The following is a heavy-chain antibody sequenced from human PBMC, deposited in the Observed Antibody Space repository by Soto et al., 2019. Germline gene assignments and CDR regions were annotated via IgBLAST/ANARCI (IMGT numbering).Heavy chain of an antibody. CDR3: ARGRLTGTTGWFDP. CDR2: INHSGST. Sequence: SETLSLTCAVYGGSFSGYYWSWIRQPPGKGLEWIGEINHSGSTNYNPSLKSRVTISVDTSKNQFSLKLSSVTAADTAVYYCARGRLTGTTGWFDPWGQGTLVTVSS. V-gene: IGHV4-34*01. CDR1: GGSFSGYY. J-gene: IGHJ5*02. D-gene: IGHD1-7*01.